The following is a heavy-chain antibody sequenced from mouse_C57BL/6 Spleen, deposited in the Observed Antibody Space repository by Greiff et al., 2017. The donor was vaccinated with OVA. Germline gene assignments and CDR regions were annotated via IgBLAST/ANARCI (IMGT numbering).Heavy chain of an antibody. Sequence: VKLVESGPELVKPGASVKLSCKASGYTFTSYDINWVKQRPGQGLEWIGWIYPRDGSTKYNEKFKGKATLTVDTSSSTAYMERHSLTSEDSAVYFCARDYGGYAMDDWGQGTSVTVSS. J-gene: IGHJ4*01. V-gene: IGHV1-85*01. CDR1: GYTFTSYD. CDR3: ARDYGGYAMDD. D-gene: IGHD2-4*01. CDR2: IYPRDGST.